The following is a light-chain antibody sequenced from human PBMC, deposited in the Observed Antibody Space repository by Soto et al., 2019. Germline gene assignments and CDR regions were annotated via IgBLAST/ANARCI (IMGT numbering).Light chain of an antibody. J-gene: IGLJ1*01. Sequence: QSVLTQPPSASGSPGQRVTITCTGTSSNIGAGYAVHWYHHLPGTAPKLLIYGNSNRPSGVPDRFSGSKSGTSPSLAITRLQAEDEADYYCQSSGGSLNVFGTGTKLTV. V-gene: IGLV1-40*01. CDR1: SSNIGAGYA. CDR3: QSSGGSLNV. CDR2: GNS.